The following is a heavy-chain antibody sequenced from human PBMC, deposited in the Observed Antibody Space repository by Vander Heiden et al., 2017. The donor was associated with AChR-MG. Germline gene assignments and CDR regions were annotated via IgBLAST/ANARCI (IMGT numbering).Heavy chain of an antibody. J-gene: IGHJ5*02. V-gene: IGHV4-38-2*01. CDR2: IYHSGGT. CDR3: ASARSSGRVVNNWFDP. D-gene: IGHD3-3*01. CDR1: GYSFSRGYY. Sequence: QVQLQESGPGLVTPSETLSLPCAVSGYSFSRGYYRGWIRQPPGKGLEWLGSIYHSGGTYYNPSLKSRVTISVDTSKNQCSRKLSSVTAADTAVYYCASARSSGRVVNNWFDPWVLGTLVPVS.